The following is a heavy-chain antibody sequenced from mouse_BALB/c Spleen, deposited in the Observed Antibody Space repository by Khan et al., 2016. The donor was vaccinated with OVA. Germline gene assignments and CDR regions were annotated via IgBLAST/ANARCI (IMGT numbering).Heavy chain of an antibody. Sequence: QVQLKESGPELVRPGVSVKISCKASDYTFTDYSMHWVQQSHAKSLEWIGAVSTYYGSTNYNQKFKGKAIMTVDKSSSTAYMELVRLTSEDSAIYYCARDDGYSLFAYWGQGTLVTVSA. J-gene: IGHJ3*01. CDR3: ARDDGYSLFAY. CDR2: VSTYYGST. CDR1: DYTFTDYS. D-gene: IGHD2-3*01. V-gene: IGHV1S137*01.